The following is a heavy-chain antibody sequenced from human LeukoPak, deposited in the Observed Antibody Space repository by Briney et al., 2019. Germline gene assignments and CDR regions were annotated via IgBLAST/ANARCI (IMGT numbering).Heavy chain of an antibody. CDR3: AIGGVIWRMDV. D-gene: IGHD2/OR15-2a*01. V-gene: IGHV3-66*01. CDR2: VYPGGFT. J-gene: IGHJ6*02. CDR1: GFTVPSNY. Sequence: GGSLRLSCAVSGFTVPSNYMSWVRQAPGKGLEWVSVVYPGGFTYHADSVKGRFTISRDTSKNTVYLQMNSLRAEDTAVYYCAIGGVIWRMDVWGQGTTVTVSS.